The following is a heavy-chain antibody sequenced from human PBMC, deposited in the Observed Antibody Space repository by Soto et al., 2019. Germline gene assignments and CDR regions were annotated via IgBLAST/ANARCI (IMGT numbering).Heavy chain of an antibody. CDR2: IYYSGST. J-gene: IGHJ3*02. CDR1: GGSISSYY. V-gene: IGHV4-59*08. Sequence: SETLSLTCTVSGGSISSYYWSWIRQPPGKGLEWIGYIYYSGSTNYNPSLKSRVTISVDTSKNQFSLKLSSVTAADTAVYYCARTYDSSDAFDIWGQGTMVTVSS. D-gene: IGHD3-22*01. CDR3: ARTYDSSDAFDI.